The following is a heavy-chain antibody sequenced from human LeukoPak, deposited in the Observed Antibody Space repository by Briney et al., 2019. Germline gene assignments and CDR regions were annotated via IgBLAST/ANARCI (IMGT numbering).Heavy chain of an antibody. V-gene: IGHV4-31*03. D-gene: IGHD6-13*01. CDR1: GGSISSGGYY. J-gene: IGHJ5*02. CDR3: ARGKSSRRNWFDP. CDR2: IYYSGST. Sequence: PSETLSLTCTVSGGSISSGGYYWSWIRQHPGKGLEWIGYIYYSGSTYYNPSLKSRVTISVDTSKNQFSLKLSSVTAADTAVYYCARGKSSRRNWFDPWGQGTLVTVSS.